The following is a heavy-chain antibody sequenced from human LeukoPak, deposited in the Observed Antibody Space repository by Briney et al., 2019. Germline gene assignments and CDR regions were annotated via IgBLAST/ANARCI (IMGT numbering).Heavy chain of an antibody. CDR2: ISYDGSNK. D-gene: IGHD1-26*01. J-gene: IGHJ6*03. CDR3: ARVIVFRGYMDV. V-gene: IGHV3-30*04. CDR1: GFTFSSYA. Sequence: RGSLRLSCAASGFTFSSYAMHWVRQAPGKGLEWVAVISYDGSNKYYADSVKGRFTISRDNAKNSLYLQMNSLRAEDTAVYYCARVIVFRGYMDVWGKGTTVTVSS.